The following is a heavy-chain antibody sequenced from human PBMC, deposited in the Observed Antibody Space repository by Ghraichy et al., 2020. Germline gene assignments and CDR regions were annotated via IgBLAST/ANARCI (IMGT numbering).Heavy chain of an antibody. CDR1: GFTFSNAW. CDR2: IKSRAEGGEI. CDR3: AANLYSGREYERNLFDP. J-gene: IGHJ5*02. Sequence: GGSLRLSCAGSGFTFSNAWMSWVRQAPGKGLEWVGRIKSRAEGGEIQYGTPAKGRFSISRDDSQTTLYLQMSGLKTDDTAMYYCAANLYSGREYERNLFDPWGPGTLVIVSS. D-gene: IGHD2-15*01. V-gene: IGHV3-15*01.